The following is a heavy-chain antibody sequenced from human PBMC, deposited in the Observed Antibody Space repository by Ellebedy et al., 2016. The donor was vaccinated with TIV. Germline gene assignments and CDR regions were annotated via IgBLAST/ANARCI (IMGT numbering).Heavy chain of an antibody. CDR3: AKDAWQKAQVSWEHDY. CDR2: VSYDGNKK. V-gene: IGHV3-30*18. CDR1: GCTFSTYG. J-gene: IGHJ4*02. D-gene: IGHD1/OR15-1a*01. Sequence: GESLKTSCAASGCTFSTYGMHWVRQAPGKGLEWVAVVSYDGNKKYYADSVKGRFTISRDNSKTTLYLQMDSLRPEDTAVYYCAKDAWQKAQVSWEHDYWGQGTLVTVSS.